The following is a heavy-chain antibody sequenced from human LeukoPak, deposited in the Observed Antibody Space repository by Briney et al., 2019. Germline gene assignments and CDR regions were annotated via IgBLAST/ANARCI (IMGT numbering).Heavy chain of an antibody. J-gene: IGHJ4*02. CDR1: GFTFSTYA. Sequence: PGGSLRLSCAASGFTFSTYAMSWARQAPGKGLEWVSATSGSGGSTYYADSVKGRFTISRDNSKNTLFLQMNSLRAEDTAVYYCAKEVPYYYDSSGSDYWGQGTLVTVSS. V-gene: IGHV3-23*01. CDR2: TSGSGGST. D-gene: IGHD3-22*01. CDR3: AKEVPYYYDSSGSDY.